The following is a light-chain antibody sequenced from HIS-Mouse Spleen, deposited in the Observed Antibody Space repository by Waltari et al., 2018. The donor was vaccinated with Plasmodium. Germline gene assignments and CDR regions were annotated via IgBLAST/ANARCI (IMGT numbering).Light chain of an antibody. V-gene: IGLV2-11*01. CDR3: CSYAGSYTYV. CDR1: SSDVGGYNY. J-gene: IGLJ1*01. Sequence: QSALTQPRSVSGSPGQSVTISCTGNSSDVGGYNYVSWYQQHPGKAPQLRFYDVSTRPSGVLYRFAVSKSGNTASLTISGLQAEDEADYYCCSYAGSYTYVFGTGTKVTVL. CDR2: DVS.